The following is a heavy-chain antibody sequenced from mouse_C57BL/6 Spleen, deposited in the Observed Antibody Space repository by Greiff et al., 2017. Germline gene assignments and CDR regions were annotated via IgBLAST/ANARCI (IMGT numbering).Heavy chain of an antibody. CDR1: GYTFTTYP. J-gene: IGHJ2*01. V-gene: IGHV1-47*01. CDR3: ARGVGRGYLDY. CDR2: FHPYNDDT. D-gene: IGHD1-1*02. Sequence: QVQLQQSGADLVKPGASVTMSCKASGYTFTTYPIEWIQQNHGKSLEWIGTFHPYNDDTKYNEKFKGKATLTVEKSSSTVYLELSRLTSDDSAVYYCARGVGRGYLDYWGQGTTLTVSS.